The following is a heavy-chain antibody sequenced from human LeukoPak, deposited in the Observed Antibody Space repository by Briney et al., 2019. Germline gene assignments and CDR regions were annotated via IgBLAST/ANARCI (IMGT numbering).Heavy chain of an antibody. CDR3: ARGVGSGSDY. D-gene: IGHD6-19*01. CDR1: GGSFSGYY. V-gene: IGHV4-34*01. J-gene: IGHJ4*02. Sequence: SETLSLTCAVYGGSFSGYYWSWIRQPPGKGLEWIGEINHSGSTNYNPSLKSRVTISVDTSKNQFSLKLSSMTAADTAVYYCARGVGSGSDYWGQGTLVTVSS. CDR2: INHSGST.